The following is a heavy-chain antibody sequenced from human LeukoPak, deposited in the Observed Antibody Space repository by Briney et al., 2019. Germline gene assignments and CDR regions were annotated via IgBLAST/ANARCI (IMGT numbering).Heavy chain of an antibody. D-gene: IGHD3-10*01. Sequence: NSSETLSLTCSVSGGSIRSYYWKWIRQPPGKGLEWIGYIYYSGNTNYNPSLKSRVTISVDTSKNQFSLKLSSVTAADTAVYYCATDNSYGSGSYYTWGQGTLVTVSS. CDR3: ATDNSYGSGSYYT. J-gene: IGHJ4*02. V-gene: IGHV4-59*01. CDR1: GGSIRSYY. CDR2: IYYSGNT.